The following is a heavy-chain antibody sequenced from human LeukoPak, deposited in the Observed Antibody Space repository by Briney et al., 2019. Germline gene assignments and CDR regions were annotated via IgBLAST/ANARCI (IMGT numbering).Heavy chain of an antibody. CDR1: RSTFSNHW. V-gene: IGHV3-74*01. J-gene: IGHJ4*02. CDR2: VSPDGSST. Sequence: GGSLRLSCAASRSTFSNHWIHWVRQAPGKGLVWVSRVSPDGSSTNYAGSVKGRFTISRDNVKNTVYPQMNSLGVEDSAVYYCATEGPLPGGHDYWGQGTLVTVFS. D-gene: IGHD2-15*01. CDR3: ATEGPLPGGHDY.